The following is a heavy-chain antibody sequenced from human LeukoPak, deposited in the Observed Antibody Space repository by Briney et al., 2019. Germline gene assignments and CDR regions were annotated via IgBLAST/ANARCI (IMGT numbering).Heavy chain of an antibody. V-gene: IGHV1-18*01. D-gene: IGHD2-2*02. Sequence: SVKVSCKASGYTFTSYGISWVRQAPGQGLEWMGWISAYNGNTNYAQKLQGRVTMTTDTSTSTAYMELRSLRSDDTAVYYCARTYCSSTSCYRDYYYYGMDVWGQGTTVTVSS. CDR2: ISAYNGNT. CDR3: ARTYCSSTSCYRDYYYYGMDV. CDR1: GYTFTSYG. J-gene: IGHJ6*02.